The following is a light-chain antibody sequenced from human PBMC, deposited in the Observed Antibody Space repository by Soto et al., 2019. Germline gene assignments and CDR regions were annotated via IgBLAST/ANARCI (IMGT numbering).Light chain of an antibody. J-gene: IGKJ1*01. Sequence: IRMSQSPSTLSGTVGDRVTITCRASQTISSWLAWYQQKPGKAPKLLIYKASTLKSGVPSRFSGSGSGTEFTLTISSLQPDDFATYHCQHYNSYSEAFGQRTKADI. CDR1: QTISSW. CDR3: QHYNSYSEA. V-gene: IGKV1-5*03. CDR2: KAS.